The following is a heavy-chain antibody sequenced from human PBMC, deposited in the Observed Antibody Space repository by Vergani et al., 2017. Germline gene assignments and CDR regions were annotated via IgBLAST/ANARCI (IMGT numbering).Heavy chain of an antibody. Sequence: QVQLVQSGAEVKKPGASVKVSCKASGYTFTSYDINWVRQATGQGLEWMGGIIPIFGTANYAQKFQGRVTITADESTSTAYMELSSLRSEDTAVYYCARGLYYYDSSGYFDYWGQGTLVTVSS. CDR3: ARGLYYYDSSGYFDY. CDR2: IIPIFGTA. J-gene: IGHJ4*02. CDR1: GYTFTSYD. D-gene: IGHD3-22*01. V-gene: IGHV1-69*01.